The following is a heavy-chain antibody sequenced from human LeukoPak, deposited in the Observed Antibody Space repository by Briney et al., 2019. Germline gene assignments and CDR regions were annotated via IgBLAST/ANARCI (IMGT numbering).Heavy chain of an antibody. CDR1: GYTFTGYY. CDR2: IKPKSGGT. Sequence: GSSVKVSSKASGYTFTGYYTHWVRQAPGQGLEWMGRIKPKSGGTNYAQKFQGRVTMTRDTSISTAYMELSRLRSDDTAVYYCARFVDYYDTSGYYAQYYFDYWGQGTLVTVSS. V-gene: IGHV1-2*06. D-gene: IGHD3-22*01. CDR3: ARFVDYYDTSGYYAQYYFDY. J-gene: IGHJ4*02.